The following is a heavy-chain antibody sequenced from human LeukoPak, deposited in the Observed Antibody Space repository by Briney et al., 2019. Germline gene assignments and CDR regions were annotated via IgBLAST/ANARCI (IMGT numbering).Heavy chain of an antibody. V-gene: IGHV4-31*03. CDR1: GGSISSGGYY. Sequence: SETLSLTCTVSGGSISSGGYYWSWIRQHPGKGLEWIGYIYYSGSTYYNPSLKSRVTISVDTSKNQFSLKLSSVPAADTAVYYCARGRLAGIAAVDYGYWGQGTLVTVSS. J-gene: IGHJ4*02. D-gene: IGHD6-13*01. CDR3: ARGRLAGIAAVDYGY. CDR2: IYYSGST.